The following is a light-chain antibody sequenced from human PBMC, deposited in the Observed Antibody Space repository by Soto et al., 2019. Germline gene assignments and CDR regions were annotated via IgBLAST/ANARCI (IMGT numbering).Light chain of an antibody. CDR1: QSVSSN. Sequence: EVMMTQSPATLSVSPGERATLSCRASQSVSSNLAWYQQKPGQAPRLLLYGVSTRATGIPARFSGSGSGTDFTLTISRMQSEDFALYYCQEYDYWPRTFGPGTKVDFK. V-gene: IGKV3D-15*01. J-gene: IGKJ3*01. CDR2: GVS. CDR3: QEYDYWPRT.